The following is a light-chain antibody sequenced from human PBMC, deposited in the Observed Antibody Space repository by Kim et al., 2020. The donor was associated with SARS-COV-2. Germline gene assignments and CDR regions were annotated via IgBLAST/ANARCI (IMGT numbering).Light chain of an antibody. J-gene: IGKJ1*01. CDR2: DAS. CDR3: QQYNTYSPWT. V-gene: IGKV1-5*01. Sequence: SVGDRVPCTCRASQSIRRWLAWYQQKAGKAPKLLIDDASSLESGVPSRCSGSGSGTVFTLTIGSLQPDDLATYYCQQYNTYSPWTFGQGTKV. CDR1: QSIRRW.